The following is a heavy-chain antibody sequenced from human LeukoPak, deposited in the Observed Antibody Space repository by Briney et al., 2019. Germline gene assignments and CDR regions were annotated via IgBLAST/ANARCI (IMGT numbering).Heavy chain of an antibody. CDR1: GFTFNSYA. D-gene: IGHD3-10*01. J-gene: IGHJ6*03. CDR3: ARVGVMVRGVRAYYYYYMDV. V-gene: IGHV3-7*01. Sequence: GGSLRLSCTVSGFTFNSYAMSWIRQAPGKGLEWVANIKQDGSEKYYVDSVKGRFTISRDNAKNSLYLQMNSLRAEDTAVYYCARVGVMVRGVRAYYYYYMDVWGKGTTVTVSS. CDR2: IKQDGSEK.